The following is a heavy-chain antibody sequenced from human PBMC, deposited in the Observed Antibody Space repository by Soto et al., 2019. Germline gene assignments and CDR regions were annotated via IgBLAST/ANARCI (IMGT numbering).Heavy chain of an antibody. CDR1: GFTFRSYV. CDR3: ARWGTTGGLDV. V-gene: IGHV3-30*03. D-gene: IGHD3-16*01. J-gene: IGHJ1*01. CDR2: TSYDGSGK. Sequence: QVQLVESGGGVVQPGTSLRLSCVGSGFTFRSYVIHWVRQAPGKGLEWVALTSYDGSGKYYGDSVRGRFTISRDNSRKTVDLQMDSLRLEDTALYYCARWGTTGGLDVWGQGTLVSVSS.